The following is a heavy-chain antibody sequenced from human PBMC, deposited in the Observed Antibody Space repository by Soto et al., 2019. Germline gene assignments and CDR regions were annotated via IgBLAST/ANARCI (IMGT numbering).Heavy chain of an antibody. J-gene: IGHJ4*02. CDR1: GGPLSDYN. D-gene: IGHD1-26*01. V-gene: IGHV4-34*01. CDR2: IGPSGAT. Sequence: QVQLQQWGAGLLKPSETLSLTCGVSGGPLSDYNWSWIRQAPGAGLEWIGEIGPSGATNYNPSLRSRVPISQDMSKSQFPLRLTSVTAADTAVYHWARNCGGSHYAFDYWGQGALITVSS. CDR3: ARNCGGSHYAFDY.